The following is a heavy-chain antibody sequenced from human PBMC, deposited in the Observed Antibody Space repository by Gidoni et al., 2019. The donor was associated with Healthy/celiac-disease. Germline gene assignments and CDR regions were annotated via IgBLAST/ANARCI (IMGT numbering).Heavy chain of an antibody. CDR3: AKDLTIAVAGTGAY. Sequence: EVQLLESGGGLVQPGGSLRVSCAASGFTFSSYAMSWVRQAPGKGLEWVSAISGSGGSTYYADSVKGRFTISRDNSKNTLYQQMNSLRAEDTAVYYCAKDLTIAVAGTGAYWGQGTLVTVSS. CDR1: GFTFSSYA. CDR2: ISGSGGST. J-gene: IGHJ4*02. D-gene: IGHD6-19*01. V-gene: IGHV3-23*01.